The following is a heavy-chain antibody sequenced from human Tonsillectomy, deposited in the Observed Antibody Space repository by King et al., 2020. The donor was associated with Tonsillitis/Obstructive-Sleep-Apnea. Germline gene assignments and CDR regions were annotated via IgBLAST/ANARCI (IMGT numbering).Heavy chain of an antibody. Sequence: QLQESGPGLVKPSETLSLTCTVSGGSVSSGSYYWSWIRQPPGKGLEWIGYIYYSGSTNYNPSLKSRVTISVDTSKNQFSLKLSSVTAADTAVYYCARDSRDPGIAARPNYWGQGTLVTVSS. J-gene: IGHJ4*02. CDR1: GGSVSSGSYY. CDR2: IYYSGST. V-gene: IGHV4-61*01. D-gene: IGHD6-6*01. CDR3: ARDSRDPGIAARPNY.